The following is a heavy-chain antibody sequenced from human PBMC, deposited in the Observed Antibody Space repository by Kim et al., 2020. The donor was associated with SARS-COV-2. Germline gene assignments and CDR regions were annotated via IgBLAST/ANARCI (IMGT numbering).Heavy chain of an antibody. V-gene: IGHV4-59*01. Sequence: YNPSLKSRAIVSVDTSKNQFSLKLSSVTAADTAVHYCVRVTGGSGWYLDYWGQGTLVTVSS. J-gene: IGHJ4*02. CDR3: VRVTGGSGWYLDY. D-gene: IGHD6-19*01.